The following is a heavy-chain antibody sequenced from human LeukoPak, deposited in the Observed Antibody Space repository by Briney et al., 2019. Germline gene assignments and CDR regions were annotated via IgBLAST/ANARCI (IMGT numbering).Heavy chain of an antibody. CDR3: ARARTGGWSPGVVDY. Sequence: MAGGSLRLSCAASGFTFSSYAMNWVRQAPGKGLEWVSSISSSSSYIYYADSVKGRFTISRDNAKNSLYLQMNSLRAEDTAVYYCARARTGGWSPGVVDYWGQGTLVTVSS. V-gene: IGHV3-21*01. CDR1: GFTFSSYA. J-gene: IGHJ4*02. CDR2: ISSSSSYI. D-gene: IGHD6-19*01.